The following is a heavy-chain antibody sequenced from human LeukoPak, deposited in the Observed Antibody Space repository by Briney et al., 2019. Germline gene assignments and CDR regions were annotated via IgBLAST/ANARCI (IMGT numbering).Heavy chain of an antibody. CDR1: GYTFTSHD. D-gene: IGHD6-6*01. CDR3: ARGGGSSSNHYYYYMDV. Sequence: ASVEVSCKASGYTFTSHDINWVRQATGQGLEWMGWMNPNSGNTGYAQKFQGRVTMTRNTSISTAYMELSSLRSEDTAVYYCARGGGSSSNHYYYYMDVWGKGTTVTVSS. J-gene: IGHJ6*03. CDR2: MNPNSGNT. V-gene: IGHV1-8*01.